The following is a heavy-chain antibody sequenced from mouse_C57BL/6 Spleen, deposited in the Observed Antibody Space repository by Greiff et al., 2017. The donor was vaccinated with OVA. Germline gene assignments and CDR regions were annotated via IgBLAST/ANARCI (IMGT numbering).Heavy chain of an antibody. D-gene: IGHD2-2*01. CDR1: GYTFTSYW. Sequence: QVQLQQPGAELVKPGASVKLSCTASGYTFTSYWMQWVKQRPGQGLEWIGEIDTSDSYTNYNQKFKGKATLTVDPSPSTAYMQLSSLTSEDSAVYYCARKGRVTTNCDYWGQGTTLTVSS. CDR3: ARKGRVTTNCDY. V-gene: IGHV1-50*01. CDR2: IDTSDSYT. J-gene: IGHJ2*01.